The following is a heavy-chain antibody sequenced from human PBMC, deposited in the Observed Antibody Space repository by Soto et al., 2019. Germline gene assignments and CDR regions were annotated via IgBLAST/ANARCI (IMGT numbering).Heavy chain of an antibody. CDR2: INAGNGNT. V-gene: IGHV1-3*01. J-gene: IGHJ4*02. CDR3: ARDRGYTYGFDY. Sequence: ASVKVSCKASGYTFTSYAMHWVRQAPGQRLEWMGWINAGNGNTKYSQKFQGRVTITRDTSAGTAYMELSSLRDEDTAVYYCARDRGYTYGFDYWGQGTLVTVSS. D-gene: IGHD5-18*01. CDR1: GYTFTSYA.